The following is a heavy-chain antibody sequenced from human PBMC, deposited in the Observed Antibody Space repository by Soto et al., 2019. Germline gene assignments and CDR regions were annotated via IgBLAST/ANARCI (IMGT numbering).Heavy chain of an antibody. D-gene: IGHD3-10*01. V-gene: IGHV4-39*01. Sequence: QLQLQESGPGLVKPSETLSLTCTVSGGSISSSSYYWGWIRQPPGKGLEWIGSIYYSGSTYYNPSLKSRVTISVDTSKNQFSLKLSSVTAADTAVYYCARQSGSYGSGSYYNWFDPWGQGTLVTVSS. CDR1: GGSISSSSYY. J-gene: IGHJ5*02. CDR2: IYYSGST. CDR3: ARQSGSYGSGSYYNWFDP.